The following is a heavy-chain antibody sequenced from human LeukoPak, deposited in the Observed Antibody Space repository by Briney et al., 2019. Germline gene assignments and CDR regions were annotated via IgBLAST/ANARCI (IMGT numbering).Heavy chain of an antibody. CDR1: GFTFSSYE. CDR3: VRGPRYYDDSGFHYGVFDI. V-gene: IGHV3-48*03. J-gene: IGHJ3*02. D-gene: IGHD3-16*01. CDR2: ISSSGTTI. Sequence: PGGSLRLSCAASGFTFSSYEMNWVRQAPGKGLEWVSYISSSGTTIYYADSVKGRFIISRDNSKNTLSLQMNSLTADDTAVYYCVRGPRYYDDSGFHYGVFDIWGQGTLVTVSS.